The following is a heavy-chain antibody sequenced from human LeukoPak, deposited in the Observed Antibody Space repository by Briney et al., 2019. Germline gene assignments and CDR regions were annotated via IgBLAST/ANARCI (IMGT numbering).Heavy chain of an antibody. CDR2: ISDSGGST. CDR3: AKPLGGNSERTYAFDI. CDR1: GFTFSSYA. D-gene: IGHD4-23*01. V-gene: IGHV3-23*01. Sequence: GGSLRLSCAASGFTFSSYAMSWVRQAPGKGLEWVSAISDSGGSTYYADSVKGRFTISRDNPKNTLYLQMNSLRAEDTAVYYCAKPLGGNSERTYAFDIWGQGTMVTVSS. J-gene: IGHJ3*02.